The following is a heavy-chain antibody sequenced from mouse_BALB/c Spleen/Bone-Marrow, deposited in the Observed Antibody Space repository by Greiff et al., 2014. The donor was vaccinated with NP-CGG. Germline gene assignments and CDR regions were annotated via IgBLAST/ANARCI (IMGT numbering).Heavy chain of an antibody. V-gene: IGHV5-9-3*01. CDR2: INSGGSYT. D-gene: IGHD4-1*01. Sequence: EVKVVESGGGLVKPGGSLKLSCAASGFTFSSYAMSWVRQTPEKRLEWVATINSGGSYTYYPDSVKGRFTISRDNAKNTLYLQMSSLRSEDTAMYYCARGDWDEARDYWGQGTSVTVST. CDR3: ARGDWDEARDY. CDR1: GFTFSSYA. J-gene: IGHJ4*01.